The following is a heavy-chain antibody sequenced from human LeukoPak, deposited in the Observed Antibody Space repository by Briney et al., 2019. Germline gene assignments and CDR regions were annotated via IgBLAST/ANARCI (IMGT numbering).Heavy chain of an antibody. CDR3: ARGGGIAVLGWLDP. V-gene: IGHV3-23*01. D-gene: IGHD6-19*01. CDR1: GFTFNSYA. Sequence: GGSLRLSCAASGFTFNSYAMNWVRQAPGMGLEWVSTISGTGFTTYYAESLKGRFTISRDNSRDTLYLQMNSLRAEDTAVYYCARGGGIAVLGWLDPWGQGTLVTVSS. CDR2: ISGTGFTT. J-gene: IGHJ5*02.